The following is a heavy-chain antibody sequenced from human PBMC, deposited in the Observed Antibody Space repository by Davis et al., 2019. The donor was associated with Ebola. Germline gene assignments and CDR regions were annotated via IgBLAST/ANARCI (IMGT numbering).Heavy chain of an antibody. CDR3: ARVGGDIVVVPAAILHYYYGMDV. D-gene: IGHD2-2*02. V-gene: IGHV3-33*01. Sequence: GGSLRLSCAASGFTFSSYGMHWVRQAPGKGLDWVAVIWYDGSNKYYADSVKGRFTISRDNSKNTLYLQMNSLRAEDTAVYYCARVGGDIVVVPAAILHYYYGMDVWGQGTTVTVSS. J-gene: IGHJ6*02. CDR2: IWYDGSNK. CDR1: GFTFSSYG.